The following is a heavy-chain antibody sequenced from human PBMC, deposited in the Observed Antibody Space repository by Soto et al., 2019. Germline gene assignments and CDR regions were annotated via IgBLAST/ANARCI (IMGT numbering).Heavy chain of an antibody. J-gene: IGHJ4*02. CDR2: IYYSGST. CDR3: ARIVVVVAANRLYYFDY. V-gene: IGHV4-31*02. Sequence: PSETLCLTSTVSVGSISSGGYSWSWICQHPGKGLEWIGYIYYSGSTYYNPSLKSRVTISVDTSKNQFSLKLRSVTAADTAVYYCARIVVVVAANRLYYFDYWGQGTMVTVSS. D-gene: IGHD2-15*01. CDR1: VGSISSGGYS.